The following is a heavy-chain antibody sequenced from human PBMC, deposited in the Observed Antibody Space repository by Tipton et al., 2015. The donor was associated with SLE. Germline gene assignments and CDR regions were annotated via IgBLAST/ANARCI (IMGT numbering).Heavy chain of an antibody. D-gene: IGHD3-10*01. CDR2: IRGGGGST. CDR3: AKEAYYDSGTRDAFDI. V-gene: IGHV3-23*01. Sequence: SLRLSCAASGFTFSSYAMSWVRQAPGKGLEWVSVIRGGGGSTYYADSVKGRFTISRDNSKNTLYLQMNSLRAEDTAVYYCAKEAYYDSGTRDAFDIWGQEPMFPVSP. J-gene: IGHJ3*02. CDR1: GFTFSSYA.